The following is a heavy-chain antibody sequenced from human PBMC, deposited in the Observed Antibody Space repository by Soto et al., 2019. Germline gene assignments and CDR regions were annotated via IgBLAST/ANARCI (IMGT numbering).Heavy chain of an antibody. CDR1: GFTFSSYG. Sequence: VQLVESGGGVVQPGRSLRLSCAASGFTFSSYGMHWVRQAPGKGLEWVAVIWYDGSNKYYADSVKGRFTISRDNSKNTLYLQMNSLRAEDTAVYYCAREEMGYCSSTSCYALYGMDVWGQGTTVTVSS. CDR2: IWYDGSNK. CDR3: AREEMGYCSSTSCYALYGMDV. D-gene: IGHD2-2*01. J-gene: IGHJ6*02. V-gene: IGHV3-33*01.